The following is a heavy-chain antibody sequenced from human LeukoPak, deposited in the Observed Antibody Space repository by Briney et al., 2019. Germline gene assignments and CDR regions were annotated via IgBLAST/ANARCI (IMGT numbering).Heavy chain of an antibody. J-gene: IGHJ4*02. CDR3: SRRGDSGNYGLDDY. Sequence: GGSLRLSCAASGFTFSGSAIHWVRQASGKGLEWVGRIRTKAKNYATAYGASVEGRFTISRDDSKDTAYLQMNSLKTEDTALYYCSRRGDSGNYGLDDYWGQGTLVTVSS. CDR1: GFTFSGSA. CDR2: IRTKAKNYAT. D-gene: IGHD1-26*01. V-gene: IGHV3-73*01.